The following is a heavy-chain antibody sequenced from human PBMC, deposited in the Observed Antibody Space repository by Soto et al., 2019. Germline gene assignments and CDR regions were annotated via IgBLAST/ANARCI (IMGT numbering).Heavy chain of an antibody. Sequence: QVQLVESGGGVVQPGRSLRLSCAASGFTLSSYAIHWVRQAPGKGLEWVAVISYDGSNKYYADSVKGRFTISRDNSKNTLYLQMNSLRAEDTAVYYCARDKRDLRFLEWSYYFDYWGQGTLVTVSS. V-gene: IGHV3-30-3*01. D-gene: IGHD3-3*01. CDR1: GFTLSSYA. CDR3: ARDKRDLRFLEWSYYFDY. J-gene: IGHJ4*02. CDR2: ISYDGSNK.